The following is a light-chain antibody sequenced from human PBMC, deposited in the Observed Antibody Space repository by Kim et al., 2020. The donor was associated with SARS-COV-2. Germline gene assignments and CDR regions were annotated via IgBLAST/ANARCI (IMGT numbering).Light chain of an antibody. V-gene: IGKV3-15*01. Sequence: PGDIATLSCTATQSVSSNLAWYQQKPGQAPRLLIYGASTRATDIPARFSGSGSGTEFTLTISSLQSEDFAVYYCQQYNTWPRTFGQGTKVDIK. CDR1: QSVSSN. CDR3: QQYNTWPRT. CDR2: GAS. J-gene: IGKJ1*01.